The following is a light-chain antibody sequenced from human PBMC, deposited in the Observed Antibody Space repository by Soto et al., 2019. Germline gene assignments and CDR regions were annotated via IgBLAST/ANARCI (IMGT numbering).Light chain of an antibody. J-gene: IGLJ1*01. Sequence: QSVLTQPPSVSGAPGQAVTISCTGSSSNIGAGYNVHWYQHIPGTAPKLLIYDNNNRPSGVPDRFSGSKSDTSASLAITGLQAEDEADYYCQSFDNSLSGSDVFGSGTKVTVL. CDR1: SSNIGAGYN. CDR2: DNN. CDR3: QSFDNSLSGSDV. V-gene: IGLV1-40*01.